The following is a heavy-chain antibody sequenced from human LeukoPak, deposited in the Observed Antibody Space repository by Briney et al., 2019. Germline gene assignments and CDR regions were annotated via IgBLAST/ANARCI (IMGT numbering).Heavy chain of an antibody. D-gene: IGHD3-22*01. J-gene: IGHJ3*02. Sequence: PGGSLRLSCTASGFTFGDYAMTWVRQAPGKGLEWGGFIRSKAYGGTTKNAASVKGRFTISRDDSRSIAYLKMNSLKTEDTAVYYCTRRYNYDSSGYYYVRDAFDIWGQGTMVTVSS. V-gene: IGHV3-49*04. CDR1: GFTFGDYA. CDR3: TRRYNYDSSGYYYVRDAFDI. CDR2: IRSKAYGGTT.